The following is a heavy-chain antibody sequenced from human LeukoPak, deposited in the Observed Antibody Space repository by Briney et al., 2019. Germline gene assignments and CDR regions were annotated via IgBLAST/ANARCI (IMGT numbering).Heavy chain of an antibody. CDR2: IIPIFGTA. V-gene: IGHV1-69*05. CDR3: AGSQEYSSPGYYYYYMDV. J-gene: IGHJ6*03. D-gene: IGHD6-6*01. CDR1: GGTFSSYA. Sequence: SVKVSCKASGGTFSSYAISWVRQAPGQGLEWMGGIIPIFGTANYAQKFQGRVTITTDESTSTAYMELSSLRSEDTAVYYCAGSQEYSSPGYYYYYMDVWGKGTTVTVSS.